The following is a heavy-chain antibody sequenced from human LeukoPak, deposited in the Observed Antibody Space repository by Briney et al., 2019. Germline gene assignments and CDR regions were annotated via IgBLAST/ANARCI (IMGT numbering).Heavy chain of an antibody. Sequence: ASVKVSCKASGYTFTSYGISRVRQAPGQGLEWMGWISAYNGNTNYAQKLQGRVTMTTDTSTSTAYMELRSLRSDDTAVYYCAREVPYYDYVWGSSNWFDPWGQGTLVTVSS. V-gene: IGHV1-18*01. CDR2: ISAYNGNT. D-gene: IGHD3-16*01. CDR1: GYTFTSYG. J-gene: IGHJ5*02. CDR3: AREVPYYDYVWGSSNWFDP.